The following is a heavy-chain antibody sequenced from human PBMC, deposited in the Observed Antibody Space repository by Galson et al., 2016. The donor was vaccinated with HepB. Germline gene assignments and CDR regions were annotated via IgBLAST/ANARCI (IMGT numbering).Heavy chain of an antibody. CDR2: IRPNGAT. Sequence: LSLTCGVLGGSLGANYWSWIRRAPGKGLEWIGEIRPNGATNYNPSLKSRVTMSLDASKNEFTLNLASVTAAETAVYYCARGGTWLTYCDYWGQGTLATVSS. CDR1: GGSLGANY. CDR3: ARGGTWLTYCDY. J-gene: IGHJ4*02. D-gene: IGHD1-14*01. V-gene: IGHV4-34*01.